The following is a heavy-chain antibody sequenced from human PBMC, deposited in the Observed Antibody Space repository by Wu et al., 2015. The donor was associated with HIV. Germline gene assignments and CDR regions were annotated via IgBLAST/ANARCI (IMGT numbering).Heavy chain of an antibody. CDR3: ASVDGYNLFSQNAFDI. CDR2: IIPIFGTA. J-gene: IGHJ3*02. CDR1: GGTFSSYA. D-gene: IGHD5-24*01. Sequence: QVQLVQSGAEVKKPGSSVKVSCKASGGTFSSYAISWVRQAPGQGLEWMGGIIPIFGTANYAQKFQGRVTITADESTSTAYMELSSLRSEDTAVYYCASVDGYNLFSQNAFDIWGQGTMVTVSS. V-gene: IGHV1-69*12.